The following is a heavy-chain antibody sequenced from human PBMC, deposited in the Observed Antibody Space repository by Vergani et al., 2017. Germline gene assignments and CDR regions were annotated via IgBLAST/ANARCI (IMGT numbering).Heavy chain of an antibody. CDR1: GGSFSSYC. V-gene: IGHV3-74*01. CDR3: ASSPNDGVDV. J-gene: IGHJ6*02. Sequence: VQLQQWGAGLLKPSETLSLTCAVYGGSFSSYCLYWVRQAPGKGLGWVSRINSDGSSSSYADSVKGRFTISRDNAKKTLYLQMNSLRAEDTAVYYCASSPNDGVDVWGQGTTVTVSS. CDR2: INSDGSSS.